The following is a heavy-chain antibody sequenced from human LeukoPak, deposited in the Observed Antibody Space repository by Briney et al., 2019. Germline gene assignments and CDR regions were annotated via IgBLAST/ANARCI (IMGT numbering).Heavy chain of an antibody. CDR3: AGHHPRNTVDF. V-gene: IGHV4-59*08. CDR2: ISDIGSI. Sequence: SETLSLTCTVSGGSISSYYWSWIRQPPGKGLEWIAHISDIGSINYNPSLKSRVTISLETSKNQFSLKLSSVTAADTAVYYCAGHHPRNTVDFWGQGTLVTVSS. J-gene: IGHJ4*02. CDR1: GGSISSYY. D-gene: IGHD2-8*02.